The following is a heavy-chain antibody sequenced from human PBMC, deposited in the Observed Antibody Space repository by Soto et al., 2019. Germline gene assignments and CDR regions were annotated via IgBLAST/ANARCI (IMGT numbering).Heavy chain of an antibody. V-gene: IGHV3-30-3*01. J-gene: IGHJ6*02. D-gene: IGHD4-17*01. CDR1: GVIFRTYA. Sequence: LRVSCAVSGVIFRTYAFHWVRQAPGRGLDWVSVISYDGTRRSYADSVRGRFTISRDNSKNTLYLQMNSLRTEGTAIYYCARDRYGDSFYGLDACGQGTTLTVSS. CDR3: ARDRYGDSFYGLDA. CDR2: ISYDGTRR.